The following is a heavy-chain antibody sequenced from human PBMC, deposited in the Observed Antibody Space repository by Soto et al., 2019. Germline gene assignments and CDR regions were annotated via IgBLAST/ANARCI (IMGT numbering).Heavy chain of an antibody. CDR1: GASIRNFY. Sequence: QVHLQESGPGLVKPSETMSLTCTASGASIRNFYWNWVRQFPGKGLEWIGHIYNGERTNYNPSLNRRVSISVDTSKNQFSLKLSSVTVADTAVYYCAQTTGWPGFDYWGQGTLVAVSS. J-gene: IGHJ4*02. V-gene: IGHV4-59*01. CDR3: AQTTGWPGFDY. CDR2: IYNGERT. D-gene: IGHD6-19*01.